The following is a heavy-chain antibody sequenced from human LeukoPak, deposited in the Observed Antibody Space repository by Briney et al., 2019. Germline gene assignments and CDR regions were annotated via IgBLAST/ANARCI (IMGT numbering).Heavy chain of an antibody. J-gene: IGHJ6*03. D-gene: IGHD3-3*01. CDR2: ISSSGSTI. CDR3: ARDYDFWSGYPYYYYYYMDV. V-gene: IGHV3-48*03. CDR1: GFTFSSYE. Sequence: GGSLRLSCAASGFTFSSYEMNWVRQAPGKGLEWVSYISSSGSTIYYADSVKGRFTISRDNAKNSLYLQMNSLRAEDTAVYYCARDYDFWSGYPYYYYYYMDVWGKGTTVTVSS.